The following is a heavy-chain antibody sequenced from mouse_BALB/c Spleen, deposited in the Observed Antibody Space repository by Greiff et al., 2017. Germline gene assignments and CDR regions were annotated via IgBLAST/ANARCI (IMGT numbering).Heavy chain of an antibody. J-gene: IGHJ3*01. Sequence: EVKLQESGPGLVKPSQSLSLTCTVTGYSITSDYAWNWIRQFPGNKLEWMGYISYSGSTSYNPSLKSRISITRDTSKNQFFLQLNSVTTEDTATYYCAREFDYYGSSLFAYWGQGTLVTVSA. V-gene: IGHV3-2*02. CDR3: AREFDYYGSSLFAY. CDR2: ISYSGST. CDR1: GYSITSDYA. D-gene: IGHD1-1*01.